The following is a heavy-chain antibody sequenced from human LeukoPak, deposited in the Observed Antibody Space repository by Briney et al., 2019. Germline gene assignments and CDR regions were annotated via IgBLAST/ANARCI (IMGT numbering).Heavy chain of an antibody. CDR1: GFTFSTYA. CDR3: TTYYYDSSGYYYPYYFDY. V-gene: IGHV3-23*01. Sequence: GGSLRLSCAASGFTFSTYAMSWVRQAPGKGLEWVSTISNSGGTTYYADSVKGRFTISRDNSRNTLVLQMNSLRAEDTAVYYCTTYYYDSSGYYYPYYFDYWGQGTLITVSS. J-gene: IGHJ4*02. CDR2: ISNSGGTT. D-gene: IGHD3-22*01.